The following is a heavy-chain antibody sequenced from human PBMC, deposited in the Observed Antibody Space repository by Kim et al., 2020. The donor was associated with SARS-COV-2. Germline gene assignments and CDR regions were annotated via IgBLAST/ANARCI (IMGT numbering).Heavy chain of an antibody. D-gene: IGHD3-22*01. Sequence: GGSLRLSCAASGFTFSSYAMSWVRQAPGKGLEWVSAISGSGGSTYYAESVKGRFTISRDNSKNTLYLQMNSLRAEDTAVYYCAKGSYYDSSGQYYFDYWGQGTLVTVSS. CDR2: ISGSGGST. J-gene: IGHJ4*02. CDR3: AKGSYYDSSGQYYFDY. V-gene: IGHV3-23*01. CDR1: GFTFSSYA.